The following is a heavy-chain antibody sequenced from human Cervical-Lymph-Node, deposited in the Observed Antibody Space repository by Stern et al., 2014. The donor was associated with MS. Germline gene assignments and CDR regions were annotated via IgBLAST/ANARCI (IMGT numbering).Heavy chain of an antibody. D-gene: IGHD4-11*01. CDR2: INPNSGST. V-gene: IGHV1-46*01. CDR1: GYTFTRYY. CDR3: ARTYSNYDQFDY. Sequence: QVQLVQSGPGVKKPGASVKVSCKALGYTFTRYYLHWVRQAPGQGLEWMGMINPNSGSTSYAQKFQGRVTMTRGTSTSTVYMELSSLRSDETAMYYCARTYSNYDQFDYWGQGTLVTVSS. J-gene: IGHJ4*02.